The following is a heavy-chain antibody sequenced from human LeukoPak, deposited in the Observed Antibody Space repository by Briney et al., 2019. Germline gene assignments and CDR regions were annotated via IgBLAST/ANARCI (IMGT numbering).Heavy chain of an antibody. CDR3: LCCDFSGSWSGP. V-gene: IGHV5-51*01. Sequence: GESLKISCKGFGYNFANYWIGWVRQMPGKGLELMGVIYPGDSRTRYNPSFQGQVTFSADKSISTAYLQWISLKASDTAVYYCLCCDFSGSWSGPWGQGTLVTVSS. CDR1: GYNFANYW. CDR2: IYPGDSRT. J-gene: IGHJ5*02. D-gene: IGHD6-25*01.